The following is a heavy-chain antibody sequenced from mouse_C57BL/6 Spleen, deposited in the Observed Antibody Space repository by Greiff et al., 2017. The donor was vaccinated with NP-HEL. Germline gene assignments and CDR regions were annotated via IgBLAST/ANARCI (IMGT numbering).Heavy chain of an antibody. D-gene: IGHD1-1*01. Sequence: VQLVESGPELVKPGASVKISCKASGYAFSSSWMNWVKQRPGKGLEWIGRIYPGDGDTNYNGKFKGKATLTADKSSSTAYMQLSSLTSEDSAVYFCARSTNYYGSSYNYAMDYWGQGTSVTVSS. J-gene: IGHJ4*01. V-gene: IGHV1-82*01. CDR2: IYPGDGDT. CDR3: ARSTNYYGSSYNYAMDY. CDR1: GYAFSSSW.